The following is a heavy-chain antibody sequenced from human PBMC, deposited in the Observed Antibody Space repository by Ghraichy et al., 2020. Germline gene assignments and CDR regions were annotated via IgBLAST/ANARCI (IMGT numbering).Heavy chain of an antibody. CDR2: ISSSSTTV. J-gene: IGHJ2*01. V-gene: IGHV3-48*02. CDR1: GIPFSTYA. CDR3: ATGWYFDL. Sequence: LSLTCAVSGIPFSTYAMNWVRQAPGKGLEWISYISSSSTTVYDADSVRGRFIISRDNAKNSLYLQMNSLRDEDTAVYYCATGWYFDLWGRGTLVTVSS.